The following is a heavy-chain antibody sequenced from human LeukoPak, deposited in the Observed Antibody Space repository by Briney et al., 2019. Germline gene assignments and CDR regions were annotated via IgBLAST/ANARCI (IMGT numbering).Heavy chain of an antibody. V-gene: IGHV3-7*01. CDR3: ARDRYSST. Sequence: GGSLRLSCAASGFTFSSYWMTWVRQAPGKGLEWVANIKQDGSEKYYVDFVKGRFTISRDNAKNSLYLQMNSLRGDDTAVYYCARDRYSSTWGQGTLVTVSS. D-gene: IGHD6-13*01. CDR2: IKQDGSEK. J-gene: IGHJ5*02. CDR1: GFTFSSYW.